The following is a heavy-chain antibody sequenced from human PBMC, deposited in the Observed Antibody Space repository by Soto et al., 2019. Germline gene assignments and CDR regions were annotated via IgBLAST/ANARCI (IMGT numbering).Heavy chain of an antibody. Sequence: GGSLRLSCAASGFTFSSYGMHWVRQAPGKGLEWVAVISYDGSNKYYADSVKGRFTISRDNSKNTLYLQMNSLRAEDTAVYYCAKDYDNSSGWYDVRGFDYWGQGTLVTVSS. V-gene: IGHV3-30*18. J-gene: IGHJ4*02. CDR1: GFTFSSYG. CDR3: AKDYDNSSGWYDVRGFDY. D-gene: IGHD6-19*01. CDR2: ISYDGSNK.